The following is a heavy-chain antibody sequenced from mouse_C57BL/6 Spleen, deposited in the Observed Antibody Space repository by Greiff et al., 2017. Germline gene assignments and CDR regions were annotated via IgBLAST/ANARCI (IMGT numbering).Heavy chain of an antibody. CDR1: GYTFTSYW. D-gene: IGHD1-1*01. Sequence: QVHLQQPGAELVMPGASVKLSCTASGYTFTSYWMHWVKQRPGQGLEWIGEIDPSDSYTNYHQKFKGKSTLTVDKSSSTAYVQLSSLTSEDSAVYYCARKDEGSSPFAYWGQGTLVTVCA. V-gene: IGHV1-69*01. J-gene: IGHJ3*01. CDR2: IDPSDSYT. CDR3: ARKDEGSSPFAY.